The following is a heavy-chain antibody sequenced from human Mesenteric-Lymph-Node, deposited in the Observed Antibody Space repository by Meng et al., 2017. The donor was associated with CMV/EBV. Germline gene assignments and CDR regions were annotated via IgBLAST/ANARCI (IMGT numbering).Heavy chain of an antibody. CDR3: ARDMVGYCSSTSCYLHGFDP. J-gene: IGHJ5*02. CDR2: IKHNEST. Sequence: SFRDYCWSWIRQPPGKGLEWIGEIKHNESTNYDPSLKSRVTISVGTSKNQFSLKLSSVTAADTAVYYCARDMVGYCSSTSCYLHGFDPWGQGTLVTVSS. CDR1: SFRDYC. V-gene: IGHV4-34*01. D-gene: IGHD2-2*01.